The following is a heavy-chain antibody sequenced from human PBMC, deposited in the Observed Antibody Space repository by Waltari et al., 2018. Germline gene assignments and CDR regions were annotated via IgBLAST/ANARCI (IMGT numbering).Heavy chain of an antibody. CDR3: YTILYPPDECADY. V-gene: IGHV3-49*03. J-gene: IGHJ4*02. CDR2: IGSRAYGRKI. CDR1: GFSFSNYD. Sequence: VQLVQSGGGLVQAGRSLRLSCAASGFSFSNYDVTLFRQAPGKGLKWRSVIGSRAYGRKIEYASSERGRFTVARDDSKNLAFLQMNRLITEETDVYFCYTILYPPDECADYWGQGTLVTVSS. D-gene: IGHD2-2*02.